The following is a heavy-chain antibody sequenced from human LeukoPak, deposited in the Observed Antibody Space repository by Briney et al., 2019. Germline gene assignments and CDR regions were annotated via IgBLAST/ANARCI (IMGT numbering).Heavy chain of an antibody. J-gene: IGHJ5*02. CDR3: ARDRGGTSGNWFDP. Sequence: GASVKVSCKASGGTFSSYAISWVRQAPGQGLEWMGGIIPIFGTANYAQKFQRRVTITADESTSTAYMELSSLRSEDTAVYYCARDRGGTSGNWFDPWGQGTLVTVSS. D-gene: IGHD3-16*01. CDR2: IIPIFGTA. V-gene: IGHV1-69*13. CDR1: GGTFSSYA.